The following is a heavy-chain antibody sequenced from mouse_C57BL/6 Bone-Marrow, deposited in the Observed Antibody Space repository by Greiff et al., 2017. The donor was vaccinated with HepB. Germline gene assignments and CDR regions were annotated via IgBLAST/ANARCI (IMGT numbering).Heavy chain of an antibody. J-gene: IGHJ2*01. CDR1: GFSLTSYG. CDR2: IWSDGST. Sequence: QVQLQQSGPGLVAPSQSLSITCTVSGFSLTSYGVHWVRQPPGKGLEWLVVIWSDGSTTYNSALKSRLSISKDNSKSQVFLKMNSLQTDDTAMYYCARHEGGRGYFDYWGQGTTLTVSS. D-gene: IGHD3-3*01. V-gene: IGHV2-6-1*01. CDR3: ARHEGGRGYFDY.